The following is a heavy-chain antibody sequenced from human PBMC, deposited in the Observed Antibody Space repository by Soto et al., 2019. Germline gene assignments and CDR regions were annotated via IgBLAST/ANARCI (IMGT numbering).Heavy chain of an antibody. J-gene: IGHJ4*02. D-gene: IGHD3-22*01. CDR3: TTDQEWFYDSSGYPTYFDY. V-gene: IGHV3-15*01. CDR2: IKSKTDGGTT. Sequence: GGSLRLSCASSGFTFINAWMSWVRQAPGKGLEWVGRIKSKTDGGTTDYAAPVKGRFTISRDDSKNTLYLQMNSLKTEDTAVYYCTTDQEWFYDSSGYPTYFDYWGQGTLVTVSS. CDR1: GFTFINAW.